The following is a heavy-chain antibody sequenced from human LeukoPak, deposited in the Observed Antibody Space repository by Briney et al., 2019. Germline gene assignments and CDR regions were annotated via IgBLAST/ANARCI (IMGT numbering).Heavy chain of an antibody. CDR1: GFTFSDHY. D-gene: IGHD1-1*01. J-gene: IGHJ4*02. Sequence: PGGSLRLSYAPSGFTFSDHYMDWVRQAPGKGLEWIGRARDKANSYTTEYAASVKGRFTISRDDSESSLYLQMNSLRSEDTAVYYCARAKRLTAEDNFYFDSWGQGTLVTVSS. V-gene: IGHV3-72*01. CDR2: ARDKANSYTT. CDR3: ARAKRLTAEDNFYFDS.